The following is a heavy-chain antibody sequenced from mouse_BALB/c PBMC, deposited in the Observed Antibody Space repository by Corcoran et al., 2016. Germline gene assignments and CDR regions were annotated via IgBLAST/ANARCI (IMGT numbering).Heavy chain of an antibody. CDR1: GFNINDTY. Sequence: EVQLQQSVAELVKPGASVKLSCTASGFNINDTYMHWVKQRPEQGLEWIGMIDPANGNTKYDPKFQGKATITADTSSNTAYLQLSSLTSEDTAVYYCANWDWYFDVWGAGTTVNVSS. D-gene: IGHD4-1*01. CDR3: ANWDWYFDV. J-gene: IGHJ1*01. CDR2: IDPANGNT. V-gene: IGHV14-3*02.